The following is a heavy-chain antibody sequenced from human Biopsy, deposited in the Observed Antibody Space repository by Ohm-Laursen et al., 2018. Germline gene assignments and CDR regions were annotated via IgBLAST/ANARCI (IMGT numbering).Heavy chain of an antibody. D-gene: IGHD3-22*01. CDR2: SIPLFNTA. Sequence: GSSVKVSCKASGGTFTNHAVGWVRQAPGQGLEWVGSSIPLFNTAYYADKFQGRVTLTADKSTTTAYMELSSLRSEDTAIYYCARFPLGAYDDSGSYRAVEHWYFDLWGRGTLVTVSS. CDR1: GGTFTNHA. J-gene: IGHJ2*01. V-gene: IGHV1-69*06. CDR3: ARFPLGAYDDSGSYRAVEHWYFDL.